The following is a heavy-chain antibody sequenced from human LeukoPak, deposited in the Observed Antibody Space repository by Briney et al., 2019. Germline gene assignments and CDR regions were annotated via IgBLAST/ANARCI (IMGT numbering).Heavy chain of an antibody. Sequence: GGSLRLSCAASGFTFSSYAMSWVRQAPGKGLEWVSAISGSGGSTYYADSVKGRFTTSRDNSKNTLYLQMNSLRAEDTAVYYCAKFGAYCGGDCYYYFDYRGQGTLVTVSS. D-gene: IGHD2-21*02. CDR3: AKFGAYCGGDCYYYFDY. CDR2: ISGSGGST. CDR1: GFTFSSYA. V-gene: IGHV3-23*01. J-gene: IGHJ4*02.